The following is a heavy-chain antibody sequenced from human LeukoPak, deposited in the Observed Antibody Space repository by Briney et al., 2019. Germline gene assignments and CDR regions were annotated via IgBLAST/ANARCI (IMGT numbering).Heavy chain of an antibody. CDR3: ATSYDSSGCD. V-gene: IGHV3-7*01. CDR2: IKPDGSLQ. Sequence: GGSLRLSCTASGFIFSSLWMAWVRQAPGKGLEWVANIKPDGSLQFYGDSVKGRFTISRDNAKNSLYLQMNNLRAEDTALYYCATSYDSSGCDWGQGTLVTVSS. CDR1: GFIFSSLW. J-gene: IGHJ4*02. D-gene: IGHD3-22*01.